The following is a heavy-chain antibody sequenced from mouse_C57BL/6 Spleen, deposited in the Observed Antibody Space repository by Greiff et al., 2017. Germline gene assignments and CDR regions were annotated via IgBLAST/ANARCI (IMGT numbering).Heavy chain of an antibody. CDR2: ILPGSGST. D-gene: IGHD2-3*01. Sequence: QVQLQQSGAELMKPGASVKLSCKATGYTFTGYWIEWVKQRPGHGLEWIGEILPGSGSTNYNEKFKGKAPFTADTSSNTAYMQLSSLTPDDSAIYYCARGSYDGYCDYAMDYWGQGTSVTVAS. J-gene: IGHJ4*01. CDR1: GYTFTGYW. V-gene: IGHV1-9*01. CDR3: ARGSYDGYCDYAMDY.